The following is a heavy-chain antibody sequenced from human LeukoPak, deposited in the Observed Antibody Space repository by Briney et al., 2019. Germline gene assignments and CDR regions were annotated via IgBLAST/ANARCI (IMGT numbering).Heavy chain of an antibody. CDR2: INPNSGGT. CDR3: ARVQPTYYYYDSSGYFLDY. CDR1: GYTFTGYY. D-gene: IGHD3-22*01. J-gene: IGHJ4*02. Sequence: ASVKVSCKASGYTFTGYYMHWVRQAPGRGLEWMGWINPNSGGTNYAQKFQGRVTMTRDTSISTAYMELSRLRSDDTAVYYCARVQPTYYYYDSSGYFLDYWGQGTLVTVSS. V-gene: IGHV1-2*02.